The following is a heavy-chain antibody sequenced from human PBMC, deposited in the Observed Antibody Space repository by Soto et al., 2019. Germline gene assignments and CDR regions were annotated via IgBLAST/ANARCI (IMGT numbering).Heavy chain of an antibody. J-gene: IGHJ3*02. D-gene: IGHD2-2*01. CDR2: TYYRSKWYN. Sequence: SQTLSLTCAISGDSVSSNSAAWNWIRQSPSRGLEWLGRTYYRSKWYNDYAVSVKSRITINPDTSKNQFSLQLNSVTPEDTAVYYCARDRYCSSTSCTLTTSYALDIWGQGTMVTVSS. CDR3: ARDRYCSSTSCTLTTSYALDI. CDR1: GDSVSSNSAA. V-gene: IGHV6-1*01.